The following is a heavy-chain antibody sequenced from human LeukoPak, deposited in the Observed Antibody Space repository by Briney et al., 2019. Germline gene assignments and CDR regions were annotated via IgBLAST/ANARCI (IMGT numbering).Heavy chain of an antibody. CDR2: ISYDGSNK. V-gene: IGHV3-30*03. CDR1: GFTFSSYG. D-gene: IGHD3-16*02. J-gene: IGHJ4*02. Sequence: PGGSLRLSCAASGFTFSSYGMHWVRQAPGKGLEWVAVISYDGSNKYYADSVKGRFTISRDNSKNTLYLQMNSLRAEDTAVYYCARPMITFGGVIADPGDYWGQGTLVTVSS. CDR3: ARPMITFGGVIADPGDY.